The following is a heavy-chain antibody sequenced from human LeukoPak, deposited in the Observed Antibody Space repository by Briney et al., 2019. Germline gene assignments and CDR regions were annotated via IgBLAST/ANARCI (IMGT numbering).Heavy chain of an antibody. CDR3: AKGGSSGYYRDAFDI. Sequence: PGGSLRLSCAASGFTFSSYSMNWVRQAPGKGLEWVSSISSSSSYIYYADSVKGRFTISRDNAKNSLYLQMNSLRAEDTAVYYCAKGGSSGYYRDAFDIWGQGTMVTVSS. V-gene: IGHV3-21*01. CDR2: ISSSSSYI. D-gene: IGHD3-22*01. J-gene: IGHJ3*02. CDR1: GFTFSSYS.